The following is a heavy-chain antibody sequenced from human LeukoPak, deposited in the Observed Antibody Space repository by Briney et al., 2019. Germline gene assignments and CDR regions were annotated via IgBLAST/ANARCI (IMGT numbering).Heavy chain of an antibody. V-gene: IGHV4-30-4*08. CDR1: GGSISSGDYY. CDR3: ARVCSSTSCYRDAFDI. D-gene: IGHD2-2*01. CDR2: IYYSGST. J-gene: IGHJ3*02. Sequence: SETLSLTCTVSGGSISSGDYYWSWIRQPPGKGLQWIGYIYYSGSTYYNPSLKSRVTISVDTSKNQFSLKLSSVTAADTAVYYCARVCSSTSCYRDAFDIWGQGTMVTVSS.